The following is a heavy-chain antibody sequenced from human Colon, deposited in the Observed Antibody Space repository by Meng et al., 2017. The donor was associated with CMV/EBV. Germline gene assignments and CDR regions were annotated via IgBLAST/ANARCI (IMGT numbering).Heavy chain of an antibody. CDR1: GFTFSSYW. CDR3: ARDLCGSGWCFYYYYGMDV. CDR2: IKQDGSEK. J-gene: IGHJ6*02. Sequence: GALKISCAASGFTFSSYWMSWVRQAPGKGLEWVANIKQDGSEKYYVDSVKGRFTISRDNAKNSLYLQMNSLRAEDTAVYYCARDLCGSGWCFYYYYGMDVWGQGTTVTVSS. V-gene: IGHV3-7*01. D-gene: IGHD6-19*01.